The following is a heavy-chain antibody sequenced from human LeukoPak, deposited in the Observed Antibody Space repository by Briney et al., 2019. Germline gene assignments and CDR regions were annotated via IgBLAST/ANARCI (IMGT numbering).Heavy chain of an antibody. CDR1: GGSISSYY. J-gene: IGHJ4*02. CDR3: ARRYCSSTSCYLDY. V-gene: IGHV4-59*01. D-gene: IGHD2-2*01. CDR2: IYYTGST. Sequence: SETLSLTCTVSGGSISSYYWSWTRQPPGKGLEWIGYIYYTGSTNYNPSLKSRVTISVDTSKNQFSLKLSSVTAADTAVYYCARRYCSSTSCYLDYWGQGTLVTVSS.